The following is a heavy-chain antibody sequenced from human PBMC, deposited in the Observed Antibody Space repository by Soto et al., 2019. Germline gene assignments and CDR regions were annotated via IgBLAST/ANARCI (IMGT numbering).Heavy chain of an antibody. CDR1: GGTFSSYA. J-gene: IGHJ6*02. Sequence: GASVKVSCKASGGTFSSYAISWVRQAPGQGLEWMGGIIPIFGTANYAQKFQGRVTITADESTSTAYMELSSLRSEDTAVYYCAKRYCSSTSCSNYYYYYGMDVWGQGTTVTVSS. CDR3: AKRYCSSTSCSNYYYYYGMDV. D-gene: IGHD2-2*01. V-gene: IGHV1-69*13. CDR2: IIPIFGTA.